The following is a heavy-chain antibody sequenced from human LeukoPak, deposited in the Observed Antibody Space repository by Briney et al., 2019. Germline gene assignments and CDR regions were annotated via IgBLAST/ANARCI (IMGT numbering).Heavy chain of an antibody. Sequence: GGSLRLSCAASGFTFNTYAMSWVRQAPGKGLGWVSAISGSGGSTYYADSVKGRFTISRDNSKNTLYLQMNSLRAEDTAVYYCANFRAGSGSYYNYWGQGTLVTVCS. V-gene: IGHV3-23*01. D-gene: IGHD3-10*01. CDR2: ISGSGGST. CDR1: GFTFNTYA. CDR3: ANFRAGSGSYYNY. J-gene: IGHJ4*02.